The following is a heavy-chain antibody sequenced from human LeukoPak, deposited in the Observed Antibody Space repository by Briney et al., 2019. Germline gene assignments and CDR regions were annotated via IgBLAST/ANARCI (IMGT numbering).Heavy chain of an antibody. D-gene: IGHD3-10*01. V-gene: IGHV3-66*01. J-gene: IGHJ4*02. CDR2: VYSGGST. Sequence: PGGSLRLSCAASGFTVSSNYMSWVRQAPGKGLEWVSVVYSGGSTYYADSVKGRFTISRDNSKNTVYLQMNSLRAEDTAVYYCARYYGSGNYYTDSWGQGTLVIVSS. CDR3: ARYYGSGNYYTDS. CDR1: GFTVSSNY.